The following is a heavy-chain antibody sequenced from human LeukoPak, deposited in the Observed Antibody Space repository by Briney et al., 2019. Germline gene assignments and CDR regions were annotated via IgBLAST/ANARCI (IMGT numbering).Heavy chain of an antibody. J-gene: IGHJ6*03. Sequence: GGSLRLSCAASGFIFKSYWMSWVRQAPGKGLEWVANIKQDGSEENYVDSVRGRFTISRDNAKKSLYLQMNSLRAEDTAVYYCARGRGYGGNSVYYYYYMDVWGKGTTVTISS. CDR3: ARGRGYGGNSVYYYYYMDV. CDR1: GFIFKSYW. V-gene: IGHV3-7*01. CDR2: IKQDGSEE. D-gene: IGHD4-23*01.